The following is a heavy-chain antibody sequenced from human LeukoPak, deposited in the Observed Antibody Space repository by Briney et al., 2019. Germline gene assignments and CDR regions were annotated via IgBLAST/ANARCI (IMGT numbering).Heavy chain of an antibody. CDR2: IYYSGST. CDR1: GGSISSYY. J-gene: IGHJ3*02. D-gene: IGHD6-13*01. V-gene: IGHV4-59*08. Sequence: SETLSLTCTVSGGSISSYYWSWIRQPPGKGLEGIGYIYYSGSTNYNPSLKSRVTISVDTSKNQFSLKLSSVTAADTAVYYCARRRPTPIAAAGTHAFDIWGQGTMVTVSS. CDR3: ARRRPTPIAAAGTHAFDI.